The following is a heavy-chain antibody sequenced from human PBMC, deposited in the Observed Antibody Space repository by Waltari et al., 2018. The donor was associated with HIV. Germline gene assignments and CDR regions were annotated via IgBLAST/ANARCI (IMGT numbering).Heavy chain of an antibody. V-gene: IGHV3-21*02. Sequence: EVQLVESGGGLVKPGGSLILSCAASGFAFSSDTMNWVRQTPGKGLEWISLISRSRDYIYYADSVKGRFTISRDNAKNSLYLQMNSLRAEDTGVYYCARELEGTVGNSFDPWGQGTLVTVSS. CDR2: ISRSRDYI. D-gene: IGHD2-15*01. J-gene: IGHJ5*02. CDR1: GFAFSSDT. CDR3: ARELEGTVGNSFDP.